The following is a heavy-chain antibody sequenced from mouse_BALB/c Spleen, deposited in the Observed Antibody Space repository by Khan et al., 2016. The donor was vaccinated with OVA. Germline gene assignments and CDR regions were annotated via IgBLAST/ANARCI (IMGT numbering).Heavy chain of an antibody. CDR1: GYTFTSYW. Sequence: DLVKPGASVKLSCKASGYTFTSYWINWIKQRPGQGLEWIGRIAPGSGSNDYNEMFKGKATLTVDTSSSTAYIQFNSLSSEDSAVYFCARKLYYFDYWAKAPLSQSPQ. CDR2: IAPGSGSN. J-gene: IGHJ2*01. V-gene: IGHV1S41*01. CDR3: ARKLYYFDY.